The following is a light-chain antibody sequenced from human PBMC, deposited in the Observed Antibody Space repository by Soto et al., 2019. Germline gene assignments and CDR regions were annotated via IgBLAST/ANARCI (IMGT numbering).Light chain of an antibody. CDR3: HHYGGSLYT. CDR1: QSVSSNY. J-gene: IGKJ2*01. Sequence: EIVLTQSPGTLSLSPGERATLSCRASQSVSSNYLTWYQQKPGQAPRLLIYGASSRATGIPDRFSGSGSGTDFTLTISGLEPEDFAVYYCHHYGGSLYTFGQGTKVEIK. CDR2: GAS. V-gene: IGKV3-20*01.